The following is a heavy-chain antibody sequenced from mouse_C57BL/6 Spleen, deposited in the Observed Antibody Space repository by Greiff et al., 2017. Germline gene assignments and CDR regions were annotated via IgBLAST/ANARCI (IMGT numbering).Heavy chain of an antibody. D-gene: IGHD1-1*01. CDR1: GFTFSDYG. J-gene: IGHJ2*01. CDR3: ARITTVVESFDY. Sequence: EVKLVESGGGLVKPGGSLKLSCAASGFTFSDYGMHWVRQAPEKGLEWVAYISSGSSTIYYADTVKGRFTISRDNAKNTLFLQMTSLRSEDTAMYYCARITTVVESFDYRGQGTTLTVSS. V-gene: IGHV5-17*01. CDR2: ISSGSSTI.